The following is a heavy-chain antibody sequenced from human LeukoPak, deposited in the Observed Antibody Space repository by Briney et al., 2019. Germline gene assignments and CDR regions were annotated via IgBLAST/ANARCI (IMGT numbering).Heavy chain of an antibody. D-gene: IGHD6-13*01. CDR2: IWYDGSKT. CDR1: GFTFSSHG. V-gene: IGHV3-33*01. Sequence: GRSLRLSCAASGFTFSSHGMQWVRQAPGKGLEWVALIWYDGSKTNYVDSVMGRFTISRDSSKNTLYLQMDNLRVEDTAVYYCARDGTAAGLYFDLWGQGTLVTVSS. J-gene: IGHJ4*01. CDR3: ARDGTAAGLYFDL.